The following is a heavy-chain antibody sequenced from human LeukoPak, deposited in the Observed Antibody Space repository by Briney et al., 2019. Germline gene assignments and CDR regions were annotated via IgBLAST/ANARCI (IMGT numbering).Heavy chain of an antibody. D-gene: IGHD2-2*02. V-gene: IGHV3-15*01. Sequence: GGSLRLSCAASGFTFTNAWMSWVRQAPGKRLEWVGRIKSKADGGATDYAALVKGRFTISRDDSKNTLYLQMNSLKTEDTAVYYCTSGGDCSRTSCYTDWGQGTLVTVSS. CDR2: IKSKADGGAT. CDR3: TSGGDCSRTSCYTD. CDR1: GFTFTNAW. J-gene: IGHJ4*02.